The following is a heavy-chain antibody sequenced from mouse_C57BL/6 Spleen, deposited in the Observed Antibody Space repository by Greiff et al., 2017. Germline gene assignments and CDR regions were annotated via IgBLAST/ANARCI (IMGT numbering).Heavy chain of an antibody. V-gene: IGHV1-52*01. CDR2: IDPSDSET. CDR3: ARDYYGSSPLGSFDV. Sequence: QVQLQQPGAELVRPGSSVKLSCKASGYTFTSYWMHWVKQRPIQGLEWIGNIDPSDSETHYNQKFEDKATLTVDKSSSTAYMQLSSLTSEDSAVYYCARDYYGSSPLGSFDVWGTGTTVTVSA. J-gene: IGHJ1*03. D-gene: IGHD1-1*01. CDR1: GYTFTSYW.